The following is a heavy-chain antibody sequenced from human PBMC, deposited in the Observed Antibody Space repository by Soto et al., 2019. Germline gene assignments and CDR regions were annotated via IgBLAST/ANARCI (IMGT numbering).Heavy chain of an antibody. V-gene: IGHV3-23*01. J-gene: IGHJ5*02. Sequence: PWGSLRLSCAASGFTFSNYAMSWVRQAPGKGLEWVSAITGSGGTTYYADSVKGRFTISRDNSKNTLYLQMNSLRAEDTAVYYCAKNRDTGVAGTSCWFGPWGQGTLVTVSS. CDR3: AKNRDTGVAGTSCWFGP. D-gene: IGHD6-19*01. CDR2: ITGSGGTT. CDR1: GFTFSNYA.